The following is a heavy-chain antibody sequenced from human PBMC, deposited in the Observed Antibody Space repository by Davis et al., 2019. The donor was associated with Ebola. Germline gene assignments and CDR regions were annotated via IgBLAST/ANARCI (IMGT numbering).Heavy chain of an antibody. CDR2: ISWNGGSI. J-gene: IGHJ4*02. D-gene: IGHD1-26*01. CDR3: AKDSSVGFDYFDH. CDR1: GFNFDDYA. V-gene: IGHV3-9*01. Sequence: GGSLRLSCTASGFNFDDYAMHWVRQVPGKGLEWVSGISWNGGSIGYVDSVRGRFTISRDNAKNSLYLEMSGLRPEDSAVYYCAKDSSVGFDYFDHWGQGTLVTVSS.